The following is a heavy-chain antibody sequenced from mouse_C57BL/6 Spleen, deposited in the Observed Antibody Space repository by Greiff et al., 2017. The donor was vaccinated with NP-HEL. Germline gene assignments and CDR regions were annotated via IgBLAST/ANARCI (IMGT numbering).Heavy chain of an antibody. CDR3: ARGGRYYYGSRDYFDY. J-gene: IGHJ2*01. CDR1: GFTFSSYA. Sequence: EVQLQESGGGLVKPGGSLKLSCAASGFTFSSYAMSWVRQTPEKRLEWVATISDGGSYTYYPDNVKGRFTISRDNAKNNLYLQMSHLKSEDTAMYYCARGGRYYYGSRDYFDYWGQGTTLTVSS. CDR2: ISDGGSYT. V-gene: IGHV5-4*01. D-gene: IGHD1-1*01.